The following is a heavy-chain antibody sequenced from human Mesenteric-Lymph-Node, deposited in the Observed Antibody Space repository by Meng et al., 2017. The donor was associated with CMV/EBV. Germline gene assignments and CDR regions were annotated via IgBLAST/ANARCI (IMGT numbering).Heavy chain of an antibody. J-gene: IGHJ4*02. CDR3: ARGIVWPRGGYYFDY. D-gene: IGHD1-26*01. V-gene: IGHV1-46*01. Sequence: CKASGYTFTRYCMHWVRQAPGQGLEWMGIINPSGGSTSYAQKFQGRVTMTRDTSTSTVYMELSSLRSEDTAVYYCARGIVWPRGGYYFDYWGQGTLVTVS. CDR2: INPSGGST. CDR1: GYTFTRYC.